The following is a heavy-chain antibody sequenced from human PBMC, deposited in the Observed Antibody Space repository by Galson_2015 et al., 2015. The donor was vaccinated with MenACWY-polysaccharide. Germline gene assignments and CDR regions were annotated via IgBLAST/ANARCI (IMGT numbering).Heavy chain of an antibody. CDR2: IYWDDDK. Sequence: PALVKPTQTLTLTCTFSGFSLSTSGVGVGWIRQPPGKALEWLALIYWDDDKRYSPSLKSRLTITKDTSKNQVVLTMTNMDPVDTATYYCAHRRNWGPYCSGGSCLNAFDIWGQGTMVTVSS. D-gene: IGHD2-15*01. CDR1: GFSLSTSGVG. CDR3: AHRRNWGPYCSGGSCLNAFDI. V-gene: IGHV2-5*02. J-gene: IGHJ3*02.